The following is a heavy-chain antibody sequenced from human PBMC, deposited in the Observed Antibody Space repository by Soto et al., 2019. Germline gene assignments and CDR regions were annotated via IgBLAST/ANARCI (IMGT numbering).Heavy chain of an antibody. Sequence: QVQLVQSGAEEKKPGASVKVSCKASGYTFTSYAMHWVRQAPGQRLEWMGWINAGNGNTKYSQKFQGRVTITRDTSAGTAYMALSSPRSEATAVYYCARAWVVVTAPDYWGPGTLVTVSS. CDR3: ARAWVVVTAPDY. CDR1: GYTFTSYA. CDR2: INAGNGNT. V-gene: IGHV1-3*05. D-gene: IGHD2-21*02. J-gene: IGHJ4*02.